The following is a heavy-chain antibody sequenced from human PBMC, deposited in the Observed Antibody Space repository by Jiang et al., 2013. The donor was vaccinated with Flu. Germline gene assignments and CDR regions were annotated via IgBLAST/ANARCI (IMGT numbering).Heavy chain of an antibody. CDR2: INAGNGNT. CDR1: GGTFSSYA. J-gene: IGHJ1*01. D-gene: IGHD2-21*02. V-gene: IGHV1-3*01. Sequence: SGAEVKKPGSSVKVSCKASGGTFSSYAISWVRQAPGQGLEWMGWINAGNGNTKYSQKFQGRVTITRDTSASTAYMELSSLRSEDTAVYYCASDCGGDCYQGKDECFQHWGQGTLVTVSS. CDR3: ASDCGGDCYQGKDECFQH.